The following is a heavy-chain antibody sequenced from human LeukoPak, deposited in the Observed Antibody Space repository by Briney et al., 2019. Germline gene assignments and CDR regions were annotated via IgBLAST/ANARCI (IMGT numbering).Heavy chain of an antibody. CDR3: AKGLSITMVRGVLQDYGMDV. J-gene: IGHJ6*02. CDR1: GFTFSSYA. V-gene: IGHV3-30*04. CDR2: ISYDGSNK. Sequence: GGSLRLSCAASGFTFSSYAMHWVRQAPGKGLEWVAVISYDGSNKYYADSVKGRFTISRDNSKNTLYLQMNSLRAEDTAVYYCAKGLSITMVRGVLQDYGMDVWGQGTTVTVSS. D-gene: IGHD3-10*01.